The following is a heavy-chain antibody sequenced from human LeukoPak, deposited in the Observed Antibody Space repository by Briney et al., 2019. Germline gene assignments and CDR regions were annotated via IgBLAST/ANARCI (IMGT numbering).Heavy chain of an antibody. J-gene: IGHJ4*02. CDR1: GGSISSSSYY. D-gene: IGHD6-13*01. V-gene: IGHV4-39*01. Sequence: SETLSLTCTVSGGSISSSSYYWGWIRQPPGKGLEWIGSIYYSGSTYYNPSLKSRVTISVDTSKNQFSLKLSSVTAADTAVYYCARSSIAAAGLFDYWGQGTLVTVSS. CDR2: IYYSGST. CDR3: ARSSIAAAGLFDY.